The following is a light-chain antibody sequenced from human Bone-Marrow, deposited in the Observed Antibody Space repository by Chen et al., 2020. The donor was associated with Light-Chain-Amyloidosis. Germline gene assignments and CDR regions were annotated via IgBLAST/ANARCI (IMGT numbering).Light chain of an antibody. CDR3: QVWDRSSHRPV. Sequence: YLLTQSSSVSVAPGQPATNARGGKNLGSTSVHWYQQTPGRAALLVVYDDSDRPSGIPGRLSGSNSGNTATLTISRVEAGDEADYYCQVWDRSSHRPVFGGGTKLTVL. CDR2: DDS. V-gene: IGLV3-21*02. CDR1: NLGSTS. J-gene: IGLJ3*02.